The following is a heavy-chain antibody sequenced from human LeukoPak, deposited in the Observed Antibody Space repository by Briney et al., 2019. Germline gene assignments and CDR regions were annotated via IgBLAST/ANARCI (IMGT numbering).Heavy chain of an antibody. CDR1: GFTLSNSA. D-gene: IGHD3-9*01. J-gene: IGHJ4*02. Sequence: GGSLRLSCAASGFTLSNSAMNWVPQVLGKGLEWVSSIDYDSSHIYYAASVRGRFTISRDNARNSVYLQMNSLRVEDTAVYYCARDPLRYLRVGHYDYWGQGTLVAVSS. CDR3: ARDPLRYLRVGHYDY. V-gene: IGHV3-21*01. CDR2: IDYDSSHI.